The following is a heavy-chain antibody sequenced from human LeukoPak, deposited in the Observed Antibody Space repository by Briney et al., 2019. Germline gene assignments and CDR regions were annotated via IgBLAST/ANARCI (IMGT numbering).Heavy chain of an antibody. V-gene: IGHV3-21*01. CDR3: ARRGSYYYYMDV. CDR1: GFTFSSYE. CDR2: ISSSSSYI. J-gene: IGHJ6*03. Sequence: GGSLRLSCAASGFTFSSYEMNWVRQAPGKGLEWVSSISSSSSYIYYADSVKGRFTISRDNAKNSLYLQMNSLRAEDTAVYYCARRGSYYYYMDVWGKGTTVTVSS. D-gene: IGHD2-15*01.